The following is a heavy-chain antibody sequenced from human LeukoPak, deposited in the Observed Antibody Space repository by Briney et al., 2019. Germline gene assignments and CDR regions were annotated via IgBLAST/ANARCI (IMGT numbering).Heavy chain of an antibody. CDR3: ARGHGIVVVPAASNWFGP. J-gene: IGHJ5*02. V-gene: IGHV4-34*01. CDR1: GGSFSGYY. D-gene: IGHD2-2*01. Sequence: PSETLSLTCAVYGGSFSGYYWSWIRQPPGKGLEWIGEINHSGSTNYNPSLKSRVTISVDTSKNQFSLKLSSVTAADTAVYYCARGHGIVVVPAASNWFGPWGQGTLVTVSS. CDR2: INHSGST.